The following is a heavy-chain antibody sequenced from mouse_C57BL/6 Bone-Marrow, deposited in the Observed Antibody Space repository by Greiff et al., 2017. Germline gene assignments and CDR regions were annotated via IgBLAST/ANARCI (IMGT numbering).Heavy chain of an antibody. CDR2: IWWDDDK. Sequence: QVTLKESGPGILQPSQTLSLTCSFSGFSLSTFGMGVGWIRQPSGKGLEWLAHIWWDDDKYYNPALKRRLTISKATSKNQVFLKIANVDTADTATYICARPSTAQATGYFDYWGQGTTLTVSS. D-gene: IGHD3-2*02. V-gene: IGHV8-8*01. J-gene: IGHJ2*01. CDR1: GFSLSTFGMG. CDR3: ARPSTAQATGYFDY.